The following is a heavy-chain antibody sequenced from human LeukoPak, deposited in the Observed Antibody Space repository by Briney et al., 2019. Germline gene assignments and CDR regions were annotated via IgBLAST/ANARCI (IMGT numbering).Heavy chain of an antibody. CDR3: ARVRATTSRAGRTYYFDY. Sequence: SETLSLTCTVSGGSVSSGSYYWSWIRQPPGKGLEWIGYIYYSGSTNYNPSLKSRVTISVDTSKNQFSLKLSSVTAADTAVYYCARVRATTSRAGRTYYFDYWGQGTLVTVSS. CDR2: IYYSGST. V-gene: IGHV4-61*01. D-gene: IGHD2/OR15-2a*01. CDR1: GGSVSSGSYY. J-gene: IGHJ4*02.